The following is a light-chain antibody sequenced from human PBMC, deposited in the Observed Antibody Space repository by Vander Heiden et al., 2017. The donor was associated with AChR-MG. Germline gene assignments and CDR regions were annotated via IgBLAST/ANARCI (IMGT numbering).Light chain of an antibody. CDR3: SSYTSSSVV. CDR2: DVS. Sequence: QSALTQPASASGSPGQSITISCTGTSSDVGGYNYVSWYQQHPGKAPKRRMYDVSNRPSGVSNRFSGSKSGKKASLTISGLQAEDEAYYYCSSYTSSSVVFGGGTKLTVL. V-gene: IGLV2-14*01. J-gene: IGLJ2*01. CDR1: SSDVGGYNY.